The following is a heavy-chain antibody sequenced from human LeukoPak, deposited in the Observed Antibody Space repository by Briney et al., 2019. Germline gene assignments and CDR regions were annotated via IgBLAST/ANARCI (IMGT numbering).Heavy chain of an antibody. CDR3: ARNLAAGFDY. D-gene: IGHD6-13*01. V-gene: IGHV4-59*01. J-gene: IGHJ4*02. CDR1: GGSFSGYY. CDR2: IYYSGST. Sequence: PETLSLTCAVYGGSFSGYYWSWIRQPPGKGLEWIGYIYYSGSTNYNPSLKSRVTISVDTSKNQFSLKLSSVTAADTAVYYCARNLAAGFDYWGQGTLVTVSS.